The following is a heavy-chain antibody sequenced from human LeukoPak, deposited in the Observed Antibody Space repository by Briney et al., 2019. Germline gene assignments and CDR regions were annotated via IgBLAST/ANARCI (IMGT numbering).Heavy chain of an antibody. J-gene: IGHJ5*02. Sequence: PGGSLRLSCAASGFTFSSYEMNWARQAPGKGLEWVSYISSSGSTIYYADSVKGRFTISRDNAKNSLYLQMNSLRAEDTAVYYCARDRYDFWSGYSLNWFDPWGQGTLVTVSS. CDR2: ISSSGSTI. CDR3: ARDRYDFWSGYSLNWFDP. V-gene: IGHV3-48*03. D-gene: IGHD3-3*01. CDR1: GFTFSSYE.